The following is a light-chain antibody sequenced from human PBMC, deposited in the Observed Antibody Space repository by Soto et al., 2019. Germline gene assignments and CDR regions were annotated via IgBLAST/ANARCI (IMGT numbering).Light chain of an antibody. CDR2: EVS. J-gene: IGLJ2*01. CDR3: CSYAGSNNFVV. V-gene: IGLV2-8*01. Sequence: ALTQPPSASGSPGQSVTISCTGTSSDVGGYNYVSWYQQHPGKAPKLMIYEVSKRPSGVPDRFSGSKSGNTASLTVSGLQAEDEADYYCCSYAGSNNFVVFGGGTKVTVL. CDR1: SSDVGGYNY.